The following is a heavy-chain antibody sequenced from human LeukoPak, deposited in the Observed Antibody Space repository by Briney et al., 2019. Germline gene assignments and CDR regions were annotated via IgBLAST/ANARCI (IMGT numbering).Heavy chain of an antibody. D-gene: IGHD6-19*01. V-gene: IGHV3-15*01. Sequence: GGSLRLSCAASGFTFSNAWMSWVRQAPGKGLEWVGRIKSKTDGGTTDYAAPVKGRFTILRDDSKNTLYLQMNSLKTEDTAVYYCTTISSGWYSFDYWGQGTLVTVSS. CDR1: GFTFSNAW. J-gene: IGHJ4*02. CDR2: IKSKTDGGTT. CDR3: TTISSGWYSFDY.